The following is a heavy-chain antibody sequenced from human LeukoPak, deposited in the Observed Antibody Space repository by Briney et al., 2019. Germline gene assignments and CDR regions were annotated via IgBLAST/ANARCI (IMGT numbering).Heavy chain of an antibody. Sequence: GGSLRLSCAASGFTFSSYAMHWVRQAPGKGLEWVAVISYDGSNKYYADSVKGRFTISRDNSKNTLYQQMNSLRAEDTAVYYCARASKGTKRYYDYVWGSYMDVWGKGTTVTVSS. CDR3: ARASKGTKRYYDYVWGSYMDV. V-gene: IGHV3-30*01. J-gene: IGHJ6*03. CDR1: GFTFSSYA. CDR2: ISYDGSNK. D-gene: IGHD3-16*01.